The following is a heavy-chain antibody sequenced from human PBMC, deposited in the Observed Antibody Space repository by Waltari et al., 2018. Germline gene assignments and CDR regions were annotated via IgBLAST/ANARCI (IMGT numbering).Heavy chain of an antibody. CDR1: GFTLSSYG. CDR3: ARGTDYYDSSGLVDY. D-gene: IGHD3-22*01. J-gene: IGHJ4*02. CDR2: IWYDGSNK. V-gene: IGHV3-33*08. Sequence: QVQLVESGGGVVQPGRSLRLSCAASGFTLSSYGMHWVRQAPGKGLEWVAVIWYDGSNKYYADSVKGRFTISRDNSKNTLYLQMNSLRAEDTAVYYCARGTDYYDSSGLVDYWGQGTLVTVSS.